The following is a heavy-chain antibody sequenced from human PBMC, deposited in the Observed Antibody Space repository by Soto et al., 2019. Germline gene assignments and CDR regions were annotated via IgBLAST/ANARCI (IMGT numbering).Heavy chain of an antibody. Sequence: ASVKVSFKASGYTFTSYYMHWARQAPGQGLEWMGIINPSGGSTSYAQKFQGRVTMTRDTSTSTVYMELSSLRSEDTAVYYCARDLGFSSSWYRWNYYYYYYMDVWGKGTTVTVSS. D-gene: IGHD6-13*01. CDR1: GYTFTSYY. J-gene: IGHJ6*03. V-gene: IGHV1-46*03. CDR2: INPSGGST. CDR3: ARDLGFSSSWYRWNYYYYYYMDV.